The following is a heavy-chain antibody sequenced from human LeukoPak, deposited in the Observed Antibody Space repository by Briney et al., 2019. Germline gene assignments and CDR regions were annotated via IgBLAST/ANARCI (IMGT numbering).Heavy chain of an antibody. J-gene: IGHJ4*02. CDR1: GFTFSNAW. Sequence: GGSLRLSCAASGFTFSNAWMSWVRQAPGKGLEWVSYISSSSSTIYYADSVKGRFTISRDNAKNSLYLQMNSLRAEDTAVYYCARGTGYSSSYWGQGTLVTVSS. V-gene: IGHV3-48*01. CDR3: ARGTGYSSSY. D-gene: IGHD6-19*01. CDR2: ISSSSSTI.